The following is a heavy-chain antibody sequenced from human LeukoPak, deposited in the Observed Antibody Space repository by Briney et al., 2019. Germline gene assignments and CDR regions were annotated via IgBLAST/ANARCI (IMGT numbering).Heavy chain of an antibody. CDR2: IYYSGST. CDR1: GGSISSYY. Sequence: SETLSLTCTVSGGSISSYYWSWTRQPPGKGLEWIGYIYYSGSTNYNPSLKSRVTISVDTSKNQFSLKLSSVTAADTAVYYCAREGGIAAAGTPYFDYWGQGTLVTVSS. J-gene: IGHJ4*02. D-gene: IGHD6-13*01. CDR3: AREGGIAAAGTPYFDY. V-gene: IGHV4-59*01.